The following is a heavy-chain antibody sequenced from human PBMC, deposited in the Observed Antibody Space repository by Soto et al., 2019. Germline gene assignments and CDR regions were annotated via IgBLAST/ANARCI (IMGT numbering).Heavy chain of an antibody. CDR2: IKSKTDGGTT. J-gene: IGHJ4*02. Sequence: EVQLVESGGGLVKPGGSLRLSCVASGFTFSNAWMSWVRQAPGKGLEWVGRIKSKTDGGTTDYAAPVKGRFTISRDDSKNTLYLQMNSLKTEDTAVYYCTTGKWELLPVDYWGQGTLVTVSS. CDR3: TTGKWELLPVDY. CDR1: GFTFSNAW. D-gene: IGHD1-26*01. V-gene: IGHV3-15*01.